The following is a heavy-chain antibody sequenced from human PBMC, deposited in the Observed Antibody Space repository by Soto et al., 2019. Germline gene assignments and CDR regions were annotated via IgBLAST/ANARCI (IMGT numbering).Heavy chain of an antibody. CDR2: FDPEDGET. D-gene: IGHD3-10*01. V-gene: IGHV1-24*01. J-gene: IGHJ5*02. CDR1: GYILTELS. CDR3: ATGAAGLFGSRNWFDP. Sequence: QVQLVQSGAEVKKPGASVKVSCKVSGYILTELSMHWVRQAPGKGLEWMGGFDPEDGETIYAQKFQGRVTMTEDTSTDTAYMELSSLRSEDTAVYYCATGAAGLFGSRNWFDPWGQGTLVTVSS.